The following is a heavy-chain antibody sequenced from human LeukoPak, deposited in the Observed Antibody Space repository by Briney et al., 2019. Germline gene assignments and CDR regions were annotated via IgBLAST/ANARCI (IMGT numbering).Heavy chain of an antibody. CDR1: GFTFSSYG. D-gene: IGHD4-17*01. V-gene: IGHV3-30*03. CDR2: ISYDGSNK. CDR3: ARYGPEVYYFDY. Sequence: PGRSLRLSCAASGFTFSSYGMHWVRQAPGKGLEWVAVISYDGSNKYYADSVKGRFTISRDNSKNTLYLQMNSLRAEDTAAYYCARYGPEVYYFDYWGQGTLVTVSS. J-gene: IGHJ4*02.